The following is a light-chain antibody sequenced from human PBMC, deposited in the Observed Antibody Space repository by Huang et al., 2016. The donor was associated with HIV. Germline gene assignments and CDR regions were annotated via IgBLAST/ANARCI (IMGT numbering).Light chain of an antibody. V-gene: IGKV3-20*01. CDR3: QQYGSSFLT. CDR1: QSVSSSY. J-gene: IGKJ4*01. CDR2: GAS. Sequence: EIVLTQSPGILSLSPGERATLSCRASQSVSSSYLAWYQQKPGQAPRLLIYGASSRATGIPDRFSGSGSGTDFTLTISRLEPEDFAVYYCQQYGSSFLTFGGGTKVEIK.